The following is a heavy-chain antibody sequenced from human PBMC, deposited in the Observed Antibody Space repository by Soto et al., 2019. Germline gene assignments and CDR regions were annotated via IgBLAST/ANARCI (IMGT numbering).Heavy chain of an antibody. CDR2: ISWNGNFT. V-gene: IGHV3-9*01. D-gene: IGHD2-15*01. Sequence: EVQLVESGGDMVQPGRSLKLSCVGSGYSFEDYSMHWVRQAPGKGLEWVSGISWNGNFTGYADSVKGRFTISRDNAKNSLFLQTRSLSLEDTALYYCVGGSGFDWGQGTLVTVSS. J-gene: IGHJ4*02. CDR3: VGGSGFD. CDR1: GYSFEDYS.